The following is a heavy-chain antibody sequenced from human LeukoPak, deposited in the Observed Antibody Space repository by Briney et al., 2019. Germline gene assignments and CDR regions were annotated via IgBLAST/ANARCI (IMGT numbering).Heavy chain of an antibody. Sequence: SSETLSLTCTVSAGSISSYYWSWIRQPPGKGLEWIGYIYYSGSTNYNPSLKRRVTISIGTSKNQVSPNLSSGTAADTAVYYCARLGLDWYFDRWGRGTLVTVSS. V-gene: IGHV4-59*01. CDR2: IYYSGST. CDR3: ARLGLDWYFDR. CDR1: AGSISSYY. J-gene: IGHJ2*01.